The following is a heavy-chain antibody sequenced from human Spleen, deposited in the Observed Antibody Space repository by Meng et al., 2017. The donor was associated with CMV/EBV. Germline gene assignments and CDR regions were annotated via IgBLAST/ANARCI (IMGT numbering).Heavy chain of an antibody. V-gene: IGHV3-30*04. CDR2: ISYDGKNK. Sequence: LGLSCAASGFTFSKFAIHWVRQAPGKGLEWVAVISYDGKNKYYTGSVKGRFTLSRDNSKNTVYVQMNSLRVEDTAVYYCAANWDTDYWGQGTLVTVSS. J-gene: IGHJ4*02. D-gene: IGHD1/OR15-1a*01. CDR1: GFTFSKFA. CDR3: AANWDTDY.